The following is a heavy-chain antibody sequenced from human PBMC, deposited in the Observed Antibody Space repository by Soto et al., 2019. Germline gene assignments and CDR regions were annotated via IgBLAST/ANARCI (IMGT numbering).Heavy chain of an antibody. V-gene: IGHV3-48*01. D-gene: IGHD6-25*01. CDR2: VPRGSPTM. CDR1: GFTCSTYS. J-gene: IGHJ4*02. CDR3: TSDPAALDY. Sequence: EVQLVESGGDLVQPGGSLRLSCAASGFTCSTYSMNWVRQAQGKGLEWVAYVPRGSPTMHHADSVKGRFTISSDNAKNSLYLQMNTLEAYDAAVYYCTSDPAALDYWGQGTLVTVSS.